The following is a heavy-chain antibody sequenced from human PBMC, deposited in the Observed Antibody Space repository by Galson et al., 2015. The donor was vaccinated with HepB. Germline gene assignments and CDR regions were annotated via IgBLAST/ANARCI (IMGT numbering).Heavy chain of an antibody. D-gene: IGHD5-12*01. Sequence: CAISGDSVSTNTVAWNWIRQSPSRGLEWLGRTYYRSKWYNDYAVSVQSRITINPDTSRNQFSLQLNSVTPEDTGVYYCTRVRHLARGMDVWGQGTTVTVSS. CDR2: TYYRSKWYN. V-gene: IGHV6-1*01. CDR3: TRVRHLARGMDV. CDR1: GDSVSTNTVA. J-gene: IGHJ6*02.